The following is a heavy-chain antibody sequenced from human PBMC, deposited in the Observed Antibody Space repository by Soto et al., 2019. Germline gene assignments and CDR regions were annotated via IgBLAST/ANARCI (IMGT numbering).Heavy chain of an antibody. CDR3: ARSRITMVRGVIKGENGMDV. CDR2: ISAYNGNT. Sequence: ASVKVSCKASGYTFTSYGISWVRQAPGQGLEWMGWISAYNGNTNYAQKLQGRVTMTRDTSISTAYMELSRLRSDDTAVCYCARSRITMVRGVIKGENGMDVWGQGTTVTVSS. J-gene: IGHJ6*02. D-gene: IGHD3-10*01. CDR1: GYTFTSYG. V-gene: IGHV1-18*01.